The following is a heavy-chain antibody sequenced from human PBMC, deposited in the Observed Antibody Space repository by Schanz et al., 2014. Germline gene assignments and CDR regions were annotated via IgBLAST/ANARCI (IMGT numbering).Heavy chain of an antibody. CDR1: AYTFTGYY. J-gene: IGHJ4*02. V-gene: IGHV7-4-1*02. Sequence: QVQLVQSGAEVKEPGASVKVSCKASAYTFTGYYLHWVRQAPGQGLEWMGWINTHTGNPTYAQGFTGRFVFSLDTSVSTAYLQISSLKAEDTAAYYCTTETIAMAGTFSIWGQGTLVTVSS. CDR3: TTETIAMAGTFSI. D-gene: IGHD6-19*01. CDR2: INTHTGNP.